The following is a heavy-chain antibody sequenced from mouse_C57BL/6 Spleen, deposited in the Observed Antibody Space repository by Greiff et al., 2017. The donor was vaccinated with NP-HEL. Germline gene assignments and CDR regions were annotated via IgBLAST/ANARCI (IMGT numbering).Heavy chain of an antibody. CDR2: IDPSDSET. D-gene: IGHD1-1*01. CDR1: GYTFTSYW. Sequence: QVQLQQPGAELVRPGSSVKLSCKASGYTFTSYWMHWVKQRPIQGLEWIGNIDPSDSETHYNQKFKDKATLTVDKSSSTAYMQLSSLTSEDSAVYYCARSHYYGSSPTGYFDVWGTGTTVTVSS. J-gene: IGHJ1*03. V-gene: IGHV1-52*01. CDR3: ARSHYYGSSPTGYFDV.